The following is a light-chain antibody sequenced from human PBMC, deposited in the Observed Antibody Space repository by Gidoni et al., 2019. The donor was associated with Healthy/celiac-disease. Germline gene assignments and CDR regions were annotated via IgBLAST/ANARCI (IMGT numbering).Light chain of an antibody. CDR2: QDS. CDR3: QAWDSNVV. Sequence: SYELTQPPSVSVSPGKTASITCSGDKLGDKYASWYQQKPGQSPVLVIYQDSKRPSGTPERFSGSNSGNTATLTISGNEAMDEDDYYCQAWDSNVVFGGGTKLTVL. J-gene: IGLJ2*01. V-gene: IGLV3-1*01. CDR1: KLGDKY.